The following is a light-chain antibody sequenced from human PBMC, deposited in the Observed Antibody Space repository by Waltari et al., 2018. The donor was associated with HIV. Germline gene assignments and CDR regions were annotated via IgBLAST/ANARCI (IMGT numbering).Light chain of an antibody. J-gene: IGLJ3*02. CDR1: SSNIGSNT. CDR3: AAWDDSLNGWV. V-gene: IGLV1-44*01. Sequence: QSVLTQPPSASGTPGQRVTIPCSGSSSNIGSNTVNWYQQLPGTAPKLLIYSNNQRPSGVPDRFSGSKSGTSASLAISGLQSEDEADYYCAAWDDSLNGWVFGGGTKLTVL. CDR2: SNN.